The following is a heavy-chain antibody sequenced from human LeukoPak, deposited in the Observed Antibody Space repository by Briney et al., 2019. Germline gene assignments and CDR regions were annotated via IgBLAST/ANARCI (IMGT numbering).Heavy chain of an antibody. D-gene: IGHD2-21*01. Sequence: GGSLRLSCAASGFTFSSYGMHWVRQAPGKGLEWVAVISYDGSNKYYADSVKGRFTISRDNSKNTLYLQMNSLRAEDTAEYYCAKDLGHILKYYFDYWGQGILVTVSS. CDR3: AKDLGHILKYYFDY. CDR1: GFTFSSYG. V-gene: IGHV3-30*18. J-gene: IGHJ4*02. CDR2: ISYDGSNK.